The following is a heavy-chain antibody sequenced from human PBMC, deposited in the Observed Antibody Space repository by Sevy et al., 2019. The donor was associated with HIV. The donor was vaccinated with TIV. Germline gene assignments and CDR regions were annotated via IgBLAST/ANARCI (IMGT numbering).Heavy chain of an antibody. V-gene: IGHV4-59*01. CDR2: VYDTGST. CDR3: ARLMTTDFDY. CDR1: GGYINTYY. Sequence: SETLSLTCTVSGGYINTYYWSWIRQPPGKGLEWIGYVYDTGSTNYNPSLKSRVTISMDTSTNHVSLKLTSVTASDTAVYYCARLMTTDFDYWGLGRLVTVSS. J-gene: IGHJ4*02. D-gene: IGHD4-17*01.